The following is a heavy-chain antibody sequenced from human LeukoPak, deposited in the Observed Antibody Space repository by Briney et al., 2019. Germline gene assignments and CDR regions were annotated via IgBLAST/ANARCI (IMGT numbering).Heavy chain of an antibody. CDR2: INAGNGNT. CDR3: ARDWGYCSGGSCYWFDP. J-gene: IGHJ5*02. D-gene: IGHD2-15*01. Sequence: VASVKVSCKASGYIFTTYAMHWVRQAPGQRLEWMGWINAGNGNTKYSQKFQGRVTITTDTSASTAYMELNSLRSEDTAVYYCARDWGYCSGGSCYWFDPWGQGTLDTVSS. V-gene: IGHV1-3*01. CDR1: GYIFTTYA.